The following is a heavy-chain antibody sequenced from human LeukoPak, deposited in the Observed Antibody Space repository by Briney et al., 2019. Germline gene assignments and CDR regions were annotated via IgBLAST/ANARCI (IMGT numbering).Heavy chain of an antibody. Sequence: SETLSLTCTVSGGSVSSGSYYWSWIRQPPGKGLEWIGYIYYSGSTNYNPSLNSRVTISVDTSKNQFSLKLSSVTAADTAVYYCARTYYYDSSGYYFNWFDPWGQGTLVTVSS. CDR2: IYYSGST. J-gene: IGHJ5*02. D-gene: IGHD3-22*01. CDR1: GGSVSSGSYY. V-gene: IGHV4-61*01. CDR3: ARTYYYDSSGYYFNWFDP.